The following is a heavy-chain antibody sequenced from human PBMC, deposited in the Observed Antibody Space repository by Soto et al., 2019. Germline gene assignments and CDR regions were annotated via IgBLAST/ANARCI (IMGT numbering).Heavy chain of an antibody. Sequence: EVQLLESGGGLVQPGGSLRLSCAASGFTFSSYAMRWVRQAPGKGLEWVSTISGSGGSTYYAYSVKGRFTISRDNPKNPLYRQINSLRAEDTAVYHCAKDAYWDIVVGAYRRCHFDYWGQGTLVTGSS. J-gene: IGHJ4*02. CDR1: GFTFSSYA. CDR2: ISGSGGST. D-gene: IGHD2-2*01. V-gene: IGHV3-23*01. CDR3: AKDAYWDIVVGAYRRCHFDY.